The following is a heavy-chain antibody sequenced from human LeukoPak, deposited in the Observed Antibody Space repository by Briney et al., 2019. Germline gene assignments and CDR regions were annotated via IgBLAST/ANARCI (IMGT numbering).Heavy chain of an antibody. CDR3: ARDLGRIIAVATDY. V-gene: IGHV3-33*01. CDR2: IWYDGSNK. CDR1: GFTFSSYG. Sequence: GGSLRLSCAASGFTFSSYGMRGVRQARGKGGEGVAVIWYDGSNKYYADSVKGRFTIFRDNSKNTLYLQMNSLRAEDTAVYYCARDLGRIIAVATDYWGQGTLVTVSS. D-gene: IGHD6-19*01. J-gene: IGHJ4*02.